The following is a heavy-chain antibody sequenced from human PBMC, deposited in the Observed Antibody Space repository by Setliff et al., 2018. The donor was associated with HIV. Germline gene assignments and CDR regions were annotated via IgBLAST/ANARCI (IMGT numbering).Heavy chain of an antibody. Sequence: PSETLSLTCSVSGGSISRYYWSWIRQSPGKGLEWIAYFYTSGSTNYNPSLKSRVTISVDTSKNQFSLKLSSVTAADTAVYYCAADGDTNSWYFYWGQGTQVTVS. V-gene: IGHV4-4*08. CDR2: FYTSGST. J-gene: IGHJ4*02. D-gene: IGHD6-13*01. CDR1: GGSISRYY. CDR3: AADGDTNSWYFY.